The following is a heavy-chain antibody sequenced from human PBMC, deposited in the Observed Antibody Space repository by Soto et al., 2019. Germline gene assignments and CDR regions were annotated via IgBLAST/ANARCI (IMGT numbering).Heavy chain of an antibody. V-gene: IGHV4-34*01. Sequence: KTSETLSLTCAVYGGSFSGYYWSWIRQPPGKGLEWIGEINHSGSTNYNPSLKSRVTISVDTSKNQFSLKLSSVTAADTAVYYCARGRGPTSIAARRYNWFDHWGQGTLVTVS. D-gene: IGHD6-6*01. CDR2: INHSGST. J-gene: IGHJ5*02. CDR1: GGSFSGYY. CDR3: ARGRGPTSIAARRYNWFDH.